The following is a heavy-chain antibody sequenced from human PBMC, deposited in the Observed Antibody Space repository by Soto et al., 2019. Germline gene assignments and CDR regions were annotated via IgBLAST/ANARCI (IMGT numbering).Heavy chain of an antibody. CDR2: FDPEDGET. CDR1: GYTLTELS. V-gene: IGHV1-24*01. J-gene: IGHJ6*03. D-gene: IGHD5-12*01. CDR3: ATDSGVATSAYYYYYYMDV. Sequence: ASVKVSCKVSGYTLTELSMHWVRQANGKGLEWMGGFDPEDGETIYAQKFQGRVTMTEDTSTDTAYMELSSLRSEDTAVYYCATDSGVATSAYYYYYYMDVWGKGTAVTVSS.